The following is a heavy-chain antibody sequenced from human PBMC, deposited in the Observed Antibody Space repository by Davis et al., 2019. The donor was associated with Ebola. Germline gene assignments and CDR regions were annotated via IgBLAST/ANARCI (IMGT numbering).Heavy chain of an antibody. D-gene: IGHD4/OR15-4a*01. Sequence: KVSCKGSGYSFTSYWISWVRQMPGKGLEWMGRIDPSDSYTNYSPSFQGHVTISADKSISTAYLQWSSLKASDTAMYYCARFKGDYGWYYGMDVWGQGTTVTVSS. CDR3: ARFKGDYGWYYGMDV. V-gene: IGHV5-10-1*01. CDR2: IDPSDSYT. J-gene: IGHJ6*02. CDR1: GYSFTSYW.